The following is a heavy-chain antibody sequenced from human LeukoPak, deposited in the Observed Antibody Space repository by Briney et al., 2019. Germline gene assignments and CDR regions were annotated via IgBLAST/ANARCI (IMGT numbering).Heavy chain of an antibody. J-gene: IGHJ3*02. V-gene: IGHV3-7*02. CDR3: YCSSGM. D-gene: IGHD2-8*01. Sequence: PGGSLRLSCAASGFIFSSYWMNWVRQAPGKGLEWVAHIKPDGSEKYHMDSVQGGFTITRDNAKNSVYLQMNSLRDEDTAIYYCYCSSGMWGQGTMVTVS. CDR2: IKPDGSEK. CDR1: GFIFSSYW.